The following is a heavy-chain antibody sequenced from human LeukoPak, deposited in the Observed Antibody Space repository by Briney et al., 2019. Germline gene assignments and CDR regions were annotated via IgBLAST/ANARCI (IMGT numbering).Heavy chain of an antibody. CDR2: INPKSGGT. Sequence: ASVKVSCKASGYTFTGYYMHWVRQAPGQGLEWMGWINPKSGGTNFAQKFQGRVTMTRDTSISTAYMELSRLRSDDTAVYYCARLNIVATNFDYWGRGPLVTVSS. CDR3: ARLNIVATNFDY. V-gene: IGHV1-2*02. D-gene: IGHD5-12*01. CDR1: GYTFTGYY. J-gene: IGHJ4*02.